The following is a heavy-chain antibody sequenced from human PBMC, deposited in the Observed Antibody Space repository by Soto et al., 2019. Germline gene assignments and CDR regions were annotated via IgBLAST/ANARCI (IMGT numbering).Heavy chain of an antibody. CDR1: GFTFSSYS. D-gene: IGHD2-2*01. Sequence: GGSLRLSCAASGFTFSSYSMNWVRQAPGKGLEWVSSISSISSYIYYADSVKGRFTISRDNAKNSLYLQMNSLRAEDTAVYYCARGVVPAAIAYYYYGMDVWGQGTTVTVSS. CDR2: ISSISSYI. J-gene: IGHJ6*02. V-gene: IGHV3-21*01. CDR3: ARGVVPAAIAYYYYGMDV.